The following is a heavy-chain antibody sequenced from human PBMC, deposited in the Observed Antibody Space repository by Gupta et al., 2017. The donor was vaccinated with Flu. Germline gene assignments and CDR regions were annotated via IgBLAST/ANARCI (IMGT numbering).Heavy chain of an antibody. CDR1: SASISSTDYYY. CDR2: IYHGGSA. CDR3: ARSRGYSYGYLDP. D-gene: IGHD5-18*01. V-gene: IGHV4-39*01. Sequence: QLQLQQSGPGLVMPSETLSLTCTVSSASISSTDYYYWGWIRQPPGKGLEYIGSIYHGGSATFNPSLRSRVTISVDTSKNQFSLKLESVTAADTAVYYCARSRGYSYGYLDPWGQGTLVTVSS. J-gene: IGHJ5*02.